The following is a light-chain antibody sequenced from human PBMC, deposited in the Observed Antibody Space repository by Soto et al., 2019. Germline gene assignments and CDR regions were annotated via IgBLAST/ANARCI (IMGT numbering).Light chain of an antibody. CDR2: AAS. Sequence: EIPLTQSPSSLAASVGDRLTLTCRASRNVSIYLNWYQQKPGKAPKLLIYAASSLQSGVPSRFSGSGSGTDFSLSISSLQPEDFAVYYCQQRTDWHRTFGQGTKVDIK. CDR3: QQRTDWHRT. J-gene: IGKJ1*01. V-gene: IGKV1-39*01. CDR1: RNVSIY.